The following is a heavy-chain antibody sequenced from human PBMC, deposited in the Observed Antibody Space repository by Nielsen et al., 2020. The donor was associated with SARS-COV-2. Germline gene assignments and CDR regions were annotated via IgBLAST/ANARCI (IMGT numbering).Heavy chain of an antibody. CDR2: IRSKAYGGST. J-gene: IGHJ4*02. CDR3: SSLSMTIFRVANTFDY. V-gene: IGHV3-49*03. D-gene: IGHD3-3*01. Sequence: GESLKISCTASGFTFGDYAMSWIRQAPGKGLEWVGFIRSKAYGGSTEYAASVKGRFTISRDDSKSNDYLQMNSLKTENAAVYYYSSLSMTIFRVANTFDYWGQGTLVTVSS. CDR1: GFTFGDYA.